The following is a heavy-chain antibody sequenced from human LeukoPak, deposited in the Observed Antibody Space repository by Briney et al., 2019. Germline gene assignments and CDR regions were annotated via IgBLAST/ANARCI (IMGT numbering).Heavy chain of an antibody. Sequence: PSETLSLTCAVYGGSFSGYYWSWIRQPPGKGLEWIGEINHSGSTNYNPSLKSRVTISVDTSKNQFSLKLSSVTAADTAVYFCARGPYSYDSSGAFVIWGQGTMVTVSS. D-gene: IGHD3-22*01. V-gene: IGHV4-34*01. CDR3: ARGPYSYDSSGAFVI. J-gene: IGHJ3*02. CDR1: GGSFSGYY. CDR2: INHSGST.